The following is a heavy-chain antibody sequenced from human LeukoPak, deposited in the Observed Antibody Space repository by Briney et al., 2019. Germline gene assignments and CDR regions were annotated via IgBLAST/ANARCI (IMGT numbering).Heavy chain of an antibody. D-gene: IGHD5-18*01. CDR2: IIPIFGTA. CDR3: ARRGYSYGLVSYFDY. V-gene: IGHV1-69*13. J-gene: IGHJ4*02. CDR1: GGTFSSYA. Sequence: ASVKVSCKASGGTFSSYAISWVRQAPGQGLEWMGRIIPIFGTANYAQKFQGRVTITADESTSTAYMELSSLRSEDTAVYYCARRGYSYGLVSYFDYWGQGTLVTVSS.